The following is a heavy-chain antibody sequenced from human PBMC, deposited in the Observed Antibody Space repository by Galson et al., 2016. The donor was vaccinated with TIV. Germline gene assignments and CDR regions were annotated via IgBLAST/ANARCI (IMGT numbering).Heavy chain of an antibody. V-gene: IGHV3-53*05. CDR2: ISAGGNT. CDR3: ARDRIVDATYYYYFYGRDV. D-gene: IGHD1-26*01. CDR1: GLSVSINY. Sequence: SLRLSCAASGLSVSINYLTWVRQAPGKGLEWVSLISAGGNTYYPDSVKGRFTISRDTSKNTLYLQMNSLRVEDTAIYYCARDRIVDATYYYYFYGRDVWGQGTAVTVSS. J-gene: IGHJ6*02.